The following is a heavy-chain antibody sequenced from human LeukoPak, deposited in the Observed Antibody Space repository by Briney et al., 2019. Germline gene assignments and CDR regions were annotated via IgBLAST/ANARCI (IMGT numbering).Heavy chain of an antibody. CDR1: GGSISGSSYY. J-gene: IGHJ5*02. Sequence: SETLSLTCTVSGGSISGSSYYWGWIRQPPGKGLEWIGSIYYSGSTYYSPSLKSRVTISVDTSKNQFSPKLSSVTAADTAVYYCARDTVYDILTGYPGANWFDPWGQGTLVTVSS. D-gene: IGHD3-9*01. V-gene: IGHV4-39*07. CDR3: ARDTVYDILTGYPGANWFDP. CDR2: IYYSGST.